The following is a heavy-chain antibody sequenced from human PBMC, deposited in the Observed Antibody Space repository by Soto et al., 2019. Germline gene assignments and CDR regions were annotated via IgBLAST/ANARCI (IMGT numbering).Heavy chain of an antibody. J-gene: IGHJ4*02. V-gene: IGHV1-69*02. D-gene: IGHD4-17*01. CDR1: GGTFSSYT. CDR2: IIPNLGIA. CDR3: ARGDYGDYVIDY. Sequence: QVQLVQSGAEVKKPGSSVKVSCKASGGTFSSYTISWVRQAPGQGLEWMGRIIPNLGIANYAQKFQGRVTITADKSTSTAYMELSSLRSEDTAVYYCARGDYGDYVIDYWGQGTLVTVSS.